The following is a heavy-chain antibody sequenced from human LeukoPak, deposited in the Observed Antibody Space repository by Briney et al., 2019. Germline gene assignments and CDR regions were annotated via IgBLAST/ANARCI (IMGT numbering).Heavy chain of an antibody. V-gene: IGHV3-11*04. J-gene: IGHJ3*02. Sequence: GGSLRLSCAASGFTFSDYYMTWIRQAPGKGLEWVSYITTSGTTVYYADSVKGRFTVSRDNAKNSLYLQMNSLSAEDTAVYYCARDKSVVGWAFVFDIWGHGTMVTVSS. D-gene: IGHD6-19*01. CDR3: ARDKSVVGWAFVFDI. CDR1: GFTFSDYY. CDR2: ITTSGTTV.